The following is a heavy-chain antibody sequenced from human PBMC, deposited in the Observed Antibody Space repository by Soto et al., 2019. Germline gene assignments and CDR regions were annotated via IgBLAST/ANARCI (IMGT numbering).Heavy chain of an antibody. CDR2: IYPSDSDT. D-gene: IGHD3-22*01. J-gene: IGHJ6*04. CDR3: ARLTTFYFDTSGYGMDV. V-gene: IGHV5-51*01. CDR1: GYNFYIHW. Sequence: XESLKISCEGSGYNFYIHWIAWVRQMPGKGLEWMGVIYPSDSDTRYSPSFQGQVTISVDKSISTAYLQWSSLKVSDTAMYYCARLTTFYFDTSGYGMDVWGKGTTVTVS.